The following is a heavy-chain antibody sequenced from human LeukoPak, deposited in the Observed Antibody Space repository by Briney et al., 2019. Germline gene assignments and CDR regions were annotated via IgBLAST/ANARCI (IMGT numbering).Heavy chain of an antibody. D-gene: IGHD6-19*01. CDR1: GFTVSTNY. CDR2: IYSGGST. J-gene: IGHJ4*02. Sequence: PGGSLRLSCVVSGFTVSTNYMSWVRQAPEKGLEWVSLIYSGGSTYYADSVKGRFIISRDNSKNTLYLQMNSLRAEDKAVYYCARVGQWLSYYLDYWGQGTLVTVSS. CDR3: ARVGQWLSYYLDY. V-gene: IGHV3-66*01.